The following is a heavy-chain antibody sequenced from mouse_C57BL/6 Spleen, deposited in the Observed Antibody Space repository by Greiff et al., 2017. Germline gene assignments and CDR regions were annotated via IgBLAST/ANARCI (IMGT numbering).Heavy chain of an antibody. CDR3: ARWVITGTHYAMDY. J-gene: IGHJ4*01. CDR1: GYTFTDYN. V-gene: IGHV1-18*01. Sequence: VQLKQSGPELVKPGASVKIPCKASGYTFTDYNMDWVKQSHGKSLEWIGDINPNNGGTIYNQKFKGKATLTVDKSSSTAYMELRSLTSEDTAVYYCARWVITGTHYAMDYWGQGTSVTVSS. D-gene: IGHD1-2*01. CDR2: INPNNGGT.